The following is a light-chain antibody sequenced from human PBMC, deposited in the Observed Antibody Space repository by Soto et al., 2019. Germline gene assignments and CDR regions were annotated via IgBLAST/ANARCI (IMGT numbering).Light chain of an antibody. V-gene: IGLV2-23*01. CDR3: CSSAGFPPYV. Sequence: QSALTQPASVSGSLGQSITISCTGTSSDVGSYNLVSWYQHHPGKAPKLLIFEGTKRPSGISNRFSGSKSGNTASLAISGLHAVDEAVYHCCSSAGFPPYVFGHGPKVXGL. CDR2: EGT. J-gene: IGLJ1*01. CDR1: SSDVGSYNL.